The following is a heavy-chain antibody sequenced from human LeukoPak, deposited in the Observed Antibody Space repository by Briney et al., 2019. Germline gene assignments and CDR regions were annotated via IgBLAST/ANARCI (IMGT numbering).Heavy chain of an antibody. D-gene: IGHD2-21*02. J-gene: IGHJ4*02. CDR1: GFTFSSYA. V-gene: IGHV4-34*01. CDR2: INHSGST. CDR3: ARVAYCGGDCYSFGQFDY. Sequence: GSLRLSCAASGFTFSSYAMSWIRQPPGKGLEWIGEINHSGSTNYNPSLKSRVTISVDTSKNQFSLKLSSVTAADTAVYYCARVAYCGGDCYSFGQFDYWGQGTLVTVSS.